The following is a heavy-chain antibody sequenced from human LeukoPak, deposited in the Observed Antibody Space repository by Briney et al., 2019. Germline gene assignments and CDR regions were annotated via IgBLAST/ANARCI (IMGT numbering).Heavy chain of an antibody. CDR3: AREGDRAHAFDI. CDR2: IIPIFGTA. D-gene: IGHD1-14*01. J-gene: IGHJ3*02. V-gene: IGHV1-69*05. CDR1: GSTFSSYA. Sequence: GASVKVSCKASGSTFSSYAISWVRQAPGQGLEWMGGIIPIFGTANYAQKFQGRVTITTDESTSTAYMELSSLRSEDTAVYYCAREGDRAHAFDIWGQGTMVTVSS.